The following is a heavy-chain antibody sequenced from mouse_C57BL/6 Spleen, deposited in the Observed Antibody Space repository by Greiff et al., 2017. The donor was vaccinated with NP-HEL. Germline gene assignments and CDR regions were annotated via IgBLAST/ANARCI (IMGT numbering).Heavy chain of an antibody. V-gene: IGHV3-6*01. D-gene: IGHD1-2*01. CDR1: GYSITSGYY. CDR3: ARGALLRNYFDY. CDR2: ISYDGSN. J-gene: IGHJ2*01. Sequence: DVQLQESGPGLVKPSQSLSLTCSVTGYSITSGYYWNWIRQFPGNKLEWMGYISYDGSNNYNPSLKNRISITRDTSKNQFFLKLNSVTTEDTATYYCARGALLRNYFDYWGQGTTLTVSS.